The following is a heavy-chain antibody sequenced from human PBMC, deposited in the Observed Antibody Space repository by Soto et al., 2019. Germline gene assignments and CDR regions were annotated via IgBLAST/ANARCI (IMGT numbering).Heavy chain of an antibody. CDR2: IFSNDEK. Sequence: QVTLKESGPVLVKPTETLTLTCTVSGFSLSNARMGVSWIRQPPGKALEWLAHIFSNDEKSYSTSLKSRLTISKDTSKNQVVLTMPNMDPVDTATYYCARIRRASYDSSPPIDYWGQGTLVTVSS. J-gene: IGHJ4*02. D-gene: IGHD3-3*01. CDR1: GFSLSNARMG. V-gene: IGHV2-26*01. CDR3: ARIRRASYDSSPPIDY.